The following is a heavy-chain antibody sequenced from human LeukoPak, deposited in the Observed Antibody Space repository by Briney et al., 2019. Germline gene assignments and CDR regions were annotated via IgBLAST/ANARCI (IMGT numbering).Heavy chain of an antibody. Sequence: AGGSLRLSCAASGFSFSSYTMNWVRLAPGKGLEWVSSITSSSSYMYYADSVKGRFTISRDNAKNSLYLQMNSLRAENTAVYFCARSPPFSSSAHYGMDVWGQGTTVTVSS. D-gene: IGHD6-6*01. J-gene: IGHJ6*02. CDR1: GFSFSSYT. CDR3: ARSPPFSSSAHYGMDV. CDR2: ITSSSSYM. V-gene: IGHV3-21*01.